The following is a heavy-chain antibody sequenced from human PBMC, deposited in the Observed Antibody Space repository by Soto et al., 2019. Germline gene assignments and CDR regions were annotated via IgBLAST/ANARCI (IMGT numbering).Heavy chain of an antibody. CDR2: IYYSGST. CDR3: ARVLHYGGRSIDY. Sequence: PSETLSLTCTVSGGSISSGGYYWSWIRQHPGKGLEWIGYIYYSGSTYYNPSLKSRVTISVDTSKNQFSLKLSSVTAADTAVYYCARVLHYGGRSIDYWGQGTLVTVSS. CDR1: GGSISSGGYY. V-gene: IGHV4-31*03. J-gene: IGHJ4*02. D-gene: IGHD4-17*01.